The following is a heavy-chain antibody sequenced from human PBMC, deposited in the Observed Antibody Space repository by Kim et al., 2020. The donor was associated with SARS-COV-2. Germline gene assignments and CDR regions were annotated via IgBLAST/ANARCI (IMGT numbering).Heavy chain of an antibody. J-gene: IGHJ4*02. CDR1: GFTFSSYG. Sequence: GGSLRLSCAASGFTFSSYGMHWVRQAPGKGLEWVAVISYDGSNKYYADSVKGRFTISRDNSKNTLYLQMNSLRAEDTAVYYCATDSSGYYYANFDYWGQGTLVTVSS. D-gene: IGHD3-22*01. V-gene: IGHV3-30*03. CDR2: ISYDGSNK. CDR3: ATDSSGYYYANFDY.